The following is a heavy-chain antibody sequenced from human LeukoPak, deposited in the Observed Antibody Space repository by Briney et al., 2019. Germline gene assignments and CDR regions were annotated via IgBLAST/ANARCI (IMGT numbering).Heavy chain of an antibody. CDR1: GFTFSDYS. CDR3: ARRYCSSTSCLLDY. D-gene: IGHD2-2*01. Sequence: TGGSLRLSCAASGFTFSDYSMNWVRQAPGKGLEWVSSISSASTYIYYADSVKGRFTISRDNAKNSLDVQMNSLRAEDTAVYYCARRYCSSTSCLLDYWGQGTLVTVSS. J-gene: IGHJ4*02. CDR2: ISSASTYI. V-gene: IGHV3-21*04.